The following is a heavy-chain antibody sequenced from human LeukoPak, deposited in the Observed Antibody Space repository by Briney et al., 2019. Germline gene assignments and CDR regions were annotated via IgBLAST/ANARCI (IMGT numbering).Heavy chain of an antibody. CDR1: GGSISSDASY. Sequence: SETLSLTCTVSGGSISSDASYGAWVRRPQGKGWDGIGRIYYSGSPYYNPSLKSRVTLSIDTSKNQFSLKLSSVTAADTAVFFCARLFSSGWEYHNGMDVWGQGTTITVSS. D-gene: IGHD6-19*01. V-gene: IGHV4-39*01. CDR3: ARLFSSGWEYHNGMDV. CDR2: IYYSGSP. J-gene: IGHJ6*02.